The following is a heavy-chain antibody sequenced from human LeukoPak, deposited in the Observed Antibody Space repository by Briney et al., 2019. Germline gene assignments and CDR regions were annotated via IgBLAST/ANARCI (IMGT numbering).Heavy chain of an antibody. Sequence: KPSETLSLTCTVSGGSISSYYWSWIRQPPGKGLEWIGYIYYSGSTNYNPSLKSRVTISVDTSKNQFSLKLSSVTAADTAVYYCARDLNRFYGSGRYYMDVWGKGTTVTVSS. CDR3: ARDLNRFYGSGRYYMDV. D-gene: IGHD3-10*01. CDR1: GGSISSYY. CDR2: IYYSGST. V-gene: IGHV4-59*01. J-gene: IGHJ6*03.